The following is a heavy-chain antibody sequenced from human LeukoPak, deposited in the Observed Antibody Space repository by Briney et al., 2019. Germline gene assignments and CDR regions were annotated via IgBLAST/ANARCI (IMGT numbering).Heavy chain of an antibody. J-gene: IGHJ4*02. D-gene: IGHD6-13*01. CDR1: GFTFSSYW. CDR3: ARVSGGRSSSWPLGY. CDR2: INSDGSST. V-gene: IGHV3-74*01. Sequence: TGGSLRLSCAASGFTFSSYWMHWVRQAPGEGLVWVSRINSDGSSTSYADSVKGRFTISRDNAKNTLYLQMNSLRAEDTAVYYCARVSGGRSSSWPLGYWGQGTLVTVSS.